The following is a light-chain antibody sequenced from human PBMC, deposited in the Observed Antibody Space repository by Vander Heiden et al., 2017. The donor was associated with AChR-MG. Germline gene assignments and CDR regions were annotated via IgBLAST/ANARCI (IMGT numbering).Light chain of an antibody. CDR2: GAS. Sequence: EVVMTQSPATLSVSPGERATLSCRASQSIRSNLAWYQQKPGQAPRLLIYGASARTAGIPPRFRGSGSGTDFTLTISSLQSEDFAVYYCQQYSNWPRTFGHGTKVDFK. J-gene: IGKJ3*01. CDR1: QSIRSN. V-gene: IGKV3-15*01. CDR3: QQYSNWPRT.